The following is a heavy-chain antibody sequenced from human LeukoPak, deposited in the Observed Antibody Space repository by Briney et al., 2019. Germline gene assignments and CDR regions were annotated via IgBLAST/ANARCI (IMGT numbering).Heavy chain of an antibody. J-gene: IGHJ5*02. Sequence: GGSLRLSCEASGFTFSSYYMNWVRQAPGRGLEWVSSIGSSSIHIYYADSVKGRFTISRDNAKNSLYLQMNSLRAEDTAVYYCARDLRGSGSSSDNNWFDPWGQGTLVTVSS. CDR1: GFTFSSYY. CDR3: ARDLRGSGSSSDNNWFDP. V-gene: IGHV3-21*04. CDR2: IGSSSIHI. D-gene: IGHD3-10*01.